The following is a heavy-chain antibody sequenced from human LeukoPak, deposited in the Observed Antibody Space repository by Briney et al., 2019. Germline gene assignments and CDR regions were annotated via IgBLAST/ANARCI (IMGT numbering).Heavy chain of an antibody. D-gene: IGHD2-2*01. Sequence: GGSLRLSCAASGFTFSGSAMHWVRQASGKGLEWIGRIRSRPNNYATTYGASVKGRFTISRDDSKNTAYLQMNSLKTEDTAVYYCTRGSSNSDAFDIWGQGTMVTVSS. CDR3: TRGSSNSDAFDI. CDR1: GFTFSGSA. V-gene: IGHV3-73*01. CDR2: IRSRPNNYAT. J-gene: IGHJ3*02.